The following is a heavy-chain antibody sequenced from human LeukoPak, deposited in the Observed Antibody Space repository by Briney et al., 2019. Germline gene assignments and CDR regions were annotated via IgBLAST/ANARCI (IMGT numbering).Heavy chain of an antibody. V-gene: IGHV1-2*02. Sequence: ASVTVSCMASGYTFTGHYVHWVRQAPGQGLEWMGWINPNNGGTNYVQKFQGRVTMTRDTSISTAYMELSRLRSDDTAVYYCARTYSSGWFDAFDIWGQGTMVTVSP. CDR1: GYTFTGHY. CDR3: ARTYSSGWFDAFDI. CDR2: INPNNGGT. D-gene: IGHD6-19*01. J-gene: IGHJ3*02.